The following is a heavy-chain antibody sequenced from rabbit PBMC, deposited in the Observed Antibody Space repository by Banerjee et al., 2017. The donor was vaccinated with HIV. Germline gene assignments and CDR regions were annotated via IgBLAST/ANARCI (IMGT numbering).Heavy chain of an antibody. J-gene: IGHJ6*01. CDR3: ARDINGASGYDL. Sequence: QQQLVESGGGLVQPEGSLTLTCTASGFSFSSGYWICWVRQAPGKGLEWIACIGANTYYASWVKGRFTITKTSSTTVTLQMNSLTTADTATYFCARDINGASGYDLWGPGTLVTVS. D-gene: IGHD1-1*01. V-gene: IGHV1S45*01. CDR1: GFSFSSGYW. CDR2: IGANT.